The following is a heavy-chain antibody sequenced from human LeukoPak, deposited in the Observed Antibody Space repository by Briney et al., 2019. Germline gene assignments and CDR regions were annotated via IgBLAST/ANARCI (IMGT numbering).Heavy chain of an antibody. CDR3: ARDPAYDYYYYMDV. CDR1: GYTFTSYG. D-gene: IGHD2-8*01. Sequence: ASVKVSCKASGYTFTSYGISWVRQAPGQGLEWMGWINPNSGGTNYAQKFQGRVTMTRDTSISTAYMELSRLRSDDTAVYYCARDPAYDYYYYMDVWGKGTTVTVSS. CDR2: INPNSGGT. J-gene: IGHJ6*03. V-gene: IGHV1-2*02.